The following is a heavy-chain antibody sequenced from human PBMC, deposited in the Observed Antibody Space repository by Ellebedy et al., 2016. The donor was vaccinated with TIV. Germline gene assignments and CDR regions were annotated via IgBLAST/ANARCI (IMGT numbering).Heavy chain of an antibody. V-gene: IGHV3-30*18. CDR1: GFTFSTYG. Sequence: GESLKISXTASGFTFSTYGMHWVRQAPGKGLEWVAVIAYDGSNKYYADSVKGRFTISRDNSKNTLYLQMNSLRAEDTAVYYCAKGLRGYSYGYYGFDIWGQGTMVTVSS. CDR3: AKGLRGYSYGYYGFDI. CDR2: IAYDGSNK. D-gene: IGHD5-18*01. J-gene: IGHJ3*02.